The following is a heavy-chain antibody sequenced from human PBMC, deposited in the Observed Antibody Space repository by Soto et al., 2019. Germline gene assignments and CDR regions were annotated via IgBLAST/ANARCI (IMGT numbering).Heavy chain of an antibody. CDR1: GFTFSNYA. V-gene: IGHV3-23*01. CDR3: AKDYYDSSGYSYFDY. CDR2: ISGSGIST. J-gene: IGHJ4*02. D-gene: IGHD3-22*01. Sequence: WGSLRLSCAASGFTFSNYAMSWVRQPPWKGPEWVSAISGSGISTYYADSVKGRFTISRDKSKNMLYLQMNSVRAEDTAVYYCAKDYYDSSGYSYFDYWGQGAQVTVSS.